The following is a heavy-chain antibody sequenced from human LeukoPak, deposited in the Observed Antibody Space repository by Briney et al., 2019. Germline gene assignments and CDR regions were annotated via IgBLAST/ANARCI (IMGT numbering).Heavy chain of an antibody. CDR3: AKGTSTWALDP. V-gene: IGHV3-43*02. Sequence: GTLCLSCAAPGFTFDDYTLPWVRQAPGKGLEWVSLISGDGGSTYYADSVKGRFTISRDNSKNSLYLQMNSLRTEDTALYYCAKGTSTWALDPWGQGTLVTVSS. D-gene: IGHD1-1*01. CDR1: GFTFDDYT. J-gene: IGHJ5*02. CDR2: ISGDGGST.